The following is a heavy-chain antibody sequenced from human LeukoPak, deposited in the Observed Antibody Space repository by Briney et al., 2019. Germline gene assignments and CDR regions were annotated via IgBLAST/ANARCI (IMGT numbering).Heavy chain of an antibody. Sequence: GESLKISCKGSGYSFTSYWIGWVRQMPGKGLEWMGIIYPGDSDTRYSPSFQGQVTISADKSISTAYQQWSSLKASDTAMYYCARHIGVAVGHSSGYYFDYWGQGTLVTVSS. CDR1: GYSFTSYW. CDR2: IYPGDSDT. CDR3: ARHIGVAVGHSSGYYFDY. D-gene: IGHD6-25*01. J-gene: IGHJ4*02. V-gene: IGHV5-51*01.